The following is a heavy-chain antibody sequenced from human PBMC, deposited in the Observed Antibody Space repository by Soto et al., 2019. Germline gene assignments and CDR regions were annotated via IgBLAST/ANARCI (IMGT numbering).Heavy chain of an antibody. V-gene: IGHV3-7*01. CDR2: IQEDGTEE. CDR1: GFTFSKYW. J-gene: IGHJ5*02. CDR3: ARGPVKGAAGNAWLDP. D-gene: IGHD6-13*01. Sequence: PGGSLRLSCAASGFTFSKYWMSCVRQAPGKGLEWVANIQEDGTEESYVDSMNGRFTISSENAKNSLYLQMNSLRAEDTAVYYCARGPVKGAAGNAWLDPWGQGTLVTVSS.